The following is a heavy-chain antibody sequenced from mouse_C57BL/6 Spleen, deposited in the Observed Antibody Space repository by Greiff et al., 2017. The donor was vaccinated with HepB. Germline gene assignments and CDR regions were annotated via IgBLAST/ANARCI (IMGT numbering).Heavy chain of an antibody. J-gene: IGHJ3*01. CDR1: GYAFSSSW. Sequence: VKLMESGPELVKPGASVKISCKASGYAFSSSWMNWVKQRPGKGLEWIGRIYPGDGDTNYNGKFKGKATLTADKSSSTAYMQLSSLTSEDSAVYFCARNWEGAWFAYWGQGTLVTVSA. V-gene: IGHV1-82*01. CDR2: IYPGDGDT. D-gene: IGHD4-1*01. CDR3: ARNWEGAWFAY.